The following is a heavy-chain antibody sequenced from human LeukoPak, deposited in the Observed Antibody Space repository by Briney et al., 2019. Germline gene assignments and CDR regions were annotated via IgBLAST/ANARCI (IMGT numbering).Heavy chain of an antibody. CDR3: ARDLGERIAAAGIPPGTNYYYYYYMDV. CDR2: ISSSSSYI. V-gene: IGHV3-21*01. CDR1: GFTFSSYA. J-gene: IGHJ6*03. D-gene: IGHD6-13*01. Sequence: GGSLRLSCAASGFTFSSYAMSWVRQAPGKGLEWVSSISSSSSYIYYADSVKGRFTISRDNAKNSLYLQMNSLRAEDTAVYYCARDLGERIAAAGIPPGTNYYYYYYMDVWGKGTTVTVSS.